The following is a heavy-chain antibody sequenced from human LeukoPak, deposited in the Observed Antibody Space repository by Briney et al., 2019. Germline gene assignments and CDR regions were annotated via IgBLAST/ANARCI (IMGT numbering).Heavy chain of an antibody. J-gene: IGHJ4*02. Sequence: PGGSLRLSCEVSGSSFSSYWMNWVRQAPGKGLEWVANINQAGSDKYYVDSVKGRFTISRDNARNSLYLQMNSLRAEDTAVYYCGRGDPEYWGQGTLVTVSS. CDR1: GSSFSSYW. CDR3: GRGDPEY. CDR2: INQAGSDK. V-gene: IGHV3-7*01.